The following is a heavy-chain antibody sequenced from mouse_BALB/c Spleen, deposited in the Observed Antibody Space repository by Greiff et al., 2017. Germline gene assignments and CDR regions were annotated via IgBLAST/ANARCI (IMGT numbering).Heavy chain of an antibody. J-gene: IGHJ4*01. Sequence: EVQLQQSGPGLVKPSQSLSLTCTVTGYSITSDYAWNWIRQFPGNKLEWMGYISYSGSTSYNPSLKSRISITRDTSKNQFFLQLNSVTTEDTATYYCARRGYGNYATSMDYWGQGTSVTVSS. CDR1: GYSITSDYA. CDR2: ISYSGST. D-gene: IGHD2-10*02. V-gene: IGHV3-2*02. CDR3: ARRGYGNYATSMDY.